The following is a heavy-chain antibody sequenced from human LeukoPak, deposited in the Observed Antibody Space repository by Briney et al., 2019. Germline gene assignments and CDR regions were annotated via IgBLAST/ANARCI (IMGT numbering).Heavy chain of an antibody. D-gene: IGHD5-18*01. Sequence: SETLSLTCTVSGGSISSYDWSWIRQPAGKGLEWSVRIDTSGSTNYNPSLKSPVTLSVATSKSQFYLRLNSVTAAATAVYYCARDRGYGHGFDYWGQGILVTVSS. CDR3: ARDRGYGHGFDY. V-gene: IGHV4-4*07. CDR1: GGSISSYD. J-gene: IGHJ4*02. CDR2: IDTSGST.